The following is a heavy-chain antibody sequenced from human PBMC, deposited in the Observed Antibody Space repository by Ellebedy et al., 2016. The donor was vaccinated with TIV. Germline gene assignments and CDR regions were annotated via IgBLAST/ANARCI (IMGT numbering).Heavy chain of an antibody. CDR3: ARRSSRNVMDV. J-gene: IGHJ6*02. CDR1: GDSVSSNSAG. CDR2: TYYRSKWYN. Sequence: MPSETLSLTCAISGDSVSSNSAGWNWIRQSPSRGLEWLGRTYYRSKWYNDYAVSVKSRITTKPDPSKNQFSLQLNSVTPEDTAVYYCARRSSRNVMDVWGQGTTVTVSS. D-gene: IGHD6-13*01. V-gene: IGHV6-1*01.